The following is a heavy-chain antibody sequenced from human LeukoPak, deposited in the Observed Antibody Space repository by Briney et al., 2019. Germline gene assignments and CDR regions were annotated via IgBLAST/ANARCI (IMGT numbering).Heavy chain of an antibody. V-gene: IGHV3-73*01. CDR2: IRSKANSYAT. D-gene: IGHD6-25*01. J-gene: IGHJ4*02. CDR3: TRTGYSSDDDY. Sequence: GGSLRLSCAASGFTFSGSAMHWVRQASGKGLEWVGRIRSKANSYATAYAASVKGRFTISRDDSKNTAYLQMNSLKTEDTAVYYCTRTGYSSDDDYWGQGTLVTVSS. CDR1: GFTFSGSA.